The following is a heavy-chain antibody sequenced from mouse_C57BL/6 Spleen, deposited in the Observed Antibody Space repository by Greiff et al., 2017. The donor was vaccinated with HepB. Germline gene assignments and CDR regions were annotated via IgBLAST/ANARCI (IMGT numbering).Heavy chain of an antibody. CDR1: GYTFTSYW. J-gene: IGHJ3*01. CDR3: ARSGGSSYFAY. V-gene: IGHV1-69*01. CDR2: IDPSDSYT. Sequence: QVQLQQPGAELVMPGASVKLSCKASGYTFTSYWMHWVKQRPGQGLEWIGEIDPSDSYTNYNQKFKGKSTLTVDKSSSTAYMQLSSLTSEDSAVYYCARSGGSSYFAYWGQGTLVTVSA. D-gene: IGHD1-1*01.